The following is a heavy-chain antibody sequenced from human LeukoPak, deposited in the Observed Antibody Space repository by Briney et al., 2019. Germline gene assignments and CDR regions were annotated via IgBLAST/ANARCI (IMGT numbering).Heavy chain of an antibody. D-gene: IGHD3-10*01. CDR1: GFTFGDYA. CDR3: TKMSYYDSDGSDGFDY. J-gene: IGHJ4*02. V-gene: IGHV3-49*04. CDR2: IRSKAYGGTT. Sequence: GGSLRLSCTASGFTFGDYAMSWVRQAPGKGLEWVGFIRSKAYGGTTEYAASVKGRFTISRDDSKSIAYLQMNSLKTEDTAVYYCTKMSYYDSDGSDGFDYWGQGTLVTVSS.